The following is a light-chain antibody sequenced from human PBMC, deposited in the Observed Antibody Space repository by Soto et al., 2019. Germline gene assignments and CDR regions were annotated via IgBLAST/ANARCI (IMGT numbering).Light chain of an antibody. Sequence: DIVLTQSPATLSLSPGERGTLSCRASQLFSSNLAWYQRRPGQAPRLLIYGSSTRATGVPPRFSGSASGTEFTLTISSLQSEDFGVYYCQQYNDWPRTFGQGTRLEIK. CDR1: QLFSSN. V-gene: IGKV3-15*01. J-gene: IGKJ5*01. CDR2: GSS. CDR3: QQYNDWPRT.